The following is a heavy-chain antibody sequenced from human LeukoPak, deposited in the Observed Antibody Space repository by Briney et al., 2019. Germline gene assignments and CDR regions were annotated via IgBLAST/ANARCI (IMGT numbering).Heavy chain of an antibody. CDR1: GGSFSGYY. V-gene: IGHV4-34*01. CDR2: INHSGST. J-gene: IGHJ5*02. D-gene: IGHD5-12*01. CDR3: ARIRQGWLPRARAGFDP. Sequence: SETLSLTCAVYGGSFSGYYWSWIRQPPGKGLEWIGEINHSGSTNYNPSLKSRVTISVDTSKNQFSLKLSSVTAADTAVYYCARIRQGWLPRARAGFDPWGQGTLVTVSS.